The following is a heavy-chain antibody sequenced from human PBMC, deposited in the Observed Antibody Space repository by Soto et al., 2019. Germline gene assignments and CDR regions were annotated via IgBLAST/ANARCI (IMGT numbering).Heavy chain of an antibody. CDR1: GFTFITHA. J-gene: IGHJ4*02. Sequence: GGSLRLSCAWSGFTFITHAMVWVRQAPGKGLEWVSSISSSGTYVYYADSVEGRFTIFRDDARNSVYLQMNSLTVEDTAVYYCARDGNYHEFWGQGTPVTVS. CDR2: ISSSGTYV. V-gene: IGHV3-21*01. D-gene: IGHD1-1*01. CDR3: ARDGNYHEF.